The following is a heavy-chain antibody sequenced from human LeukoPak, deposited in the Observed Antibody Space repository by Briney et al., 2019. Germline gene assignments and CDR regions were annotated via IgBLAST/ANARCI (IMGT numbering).Heavy chain of an antibody. V-gene: IGHV4-34*01. J-gene: IGHJ3*02. CDR3: ARGTTLVNYDILTGYLDDAFDI. CDR1: GGSFSGYY. Sequence: ETLSLTCAVYGGSFSGYYWSWIRQPPGKGLEWIGEINHSGSTNYNPSLKSRATISVDTSKNQFSLKLSSVTAADTAVYYCARGTTLVNYDILTGYLDDAFDIWGQGTMVTVSS. D-gene: IGHD3-9*01. CDR2: INHSGST.